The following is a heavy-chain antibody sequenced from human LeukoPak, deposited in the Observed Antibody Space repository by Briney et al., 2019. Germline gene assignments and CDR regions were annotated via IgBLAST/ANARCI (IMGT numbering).Heavy chain of an antibody. CDR2: INHSGST. V-gene: IGHV4-34*01. D-gene: IGHD3-10*01. CDR1: GGSFSGYY. CDR3: ARAGNYYSSGSYLGF. J-gene: IGHJ4*02. Sequence: SETLSLTCAVYGGSFSGYYWSWIRQPPGKGLEWIGEINHSGSTNYNPSLKSRVTISVDTSKNHFSLKLSAVTAADTAVYYCARAGNYYSSGSYLGFWGQGALVTVSS.